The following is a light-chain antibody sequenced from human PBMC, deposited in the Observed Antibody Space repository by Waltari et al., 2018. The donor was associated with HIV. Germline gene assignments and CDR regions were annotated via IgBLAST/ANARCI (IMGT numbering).Light chain of an antibody. J-gene: IGLJ3*02. CDR2: GKN. V-gene: IGLV3-19*01. CDR3: NSRDSSGNHWV. CDR1: SHRSSY. Sequence: SSELTQDPAVSVALGQNVRIPCHGDSHRSSYASWYQQNPGKAPVLVIYGKNNRPSGIPYRFSGSSSGNTASLTITGAQAEDEADYYCNSRDSSGNHWVFGGGTKLTVL.